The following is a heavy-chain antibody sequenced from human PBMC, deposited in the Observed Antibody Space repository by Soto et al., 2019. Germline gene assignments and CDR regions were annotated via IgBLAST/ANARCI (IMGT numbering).Heavy chain of an antibody. J-gene: IGHJ6*02. CDR2: VHHSGAT. CDR3: ETQGFYRMGV. CDR1: GDSITGDEW. V-gene: IGHV4-4*02. Sequence: QVQLQESGPGLVQPSGTLSLTCAVSGDSITGDEWWSWVRQPPGKGLEWIGEVHHSGATNYNPSLKSRVSISIDKSKNQFSLKLNSVTAADTAMFYCETQGFYRMGVWGRGTTVTVSS.